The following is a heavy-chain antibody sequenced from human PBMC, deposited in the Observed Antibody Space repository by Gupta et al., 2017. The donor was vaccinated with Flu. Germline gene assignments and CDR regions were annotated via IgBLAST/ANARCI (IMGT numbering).Heavy chain of an antibody. V-gene: IGHV3-7*04. J-gene: IGHJ4*02. CDR2: IKQDGSEK. D-gene: IGHD2-21*01. CDR1: GFSLSSRW. CDR3: ARMWSSEDYNGRYRTFDY. Sequence: EVQLVESGGGLVLPGGSLRSSCSASGFSLSSRWMNWLRQAPGKGLEWVAIIKQDGSEKYYVDSVKGRFTISRDNAKNSMIPQMNNLRAEDTAVYFCARMWSSEDYNGRYRTFDYWGQGPLVTVSS.